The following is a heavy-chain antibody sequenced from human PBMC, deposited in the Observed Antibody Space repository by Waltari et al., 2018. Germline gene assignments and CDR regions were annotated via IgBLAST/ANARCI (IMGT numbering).Heavy chain of an antibody. D-gene: IGHD4-17*01. CDR3: ATGDLHAFDM. Sequence: EVQLVESGGGLVQFGGSLRLSCAASGFTFSSYYMHWVRQTPGKGLVWVSRINGYGTSTTYADSVKGRFTTSRDNARNTLHRQMNSLRVEDTAVYYCATGDLHAFDMWGQGTLVIVSS. V-gene: IGHV3-74*01. J-gene: IGHJ3*02. CDR2: INGYGTST. CDR1: GFTFSSYY.